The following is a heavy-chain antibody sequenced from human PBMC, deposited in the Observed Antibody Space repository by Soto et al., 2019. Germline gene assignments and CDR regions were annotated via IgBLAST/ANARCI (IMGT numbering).Heavy chain of an antibody. CDR1: STSGVG. Sequence: STSGVGLGWIRQPPGKALEWLALIYWDDDKRSSPSLKRRLTITTDTPKNQVVLTMTNIDPVDTATYYCAHRRYGDYDSWGQGTLFTVSS. CDR3: AHRRYGDYDS. CDR2: IYWDDDK. V-gene: IGHV2-5*02. J-gene: IGHJ4*02. D-gene: IGHD4-17*01.